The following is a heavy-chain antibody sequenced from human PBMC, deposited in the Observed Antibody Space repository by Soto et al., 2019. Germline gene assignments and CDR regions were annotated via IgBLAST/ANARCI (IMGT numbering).Heavy chain of an antibody. CDR1: GFTFSSYG. V-gene: IGHV3-30*18. CDR3: ANGEYFGEV. CDR2: ISYVGSNK. J-gene: IGHJ4*02. Sequence: QVQLVESGGGVVQPGRSLRLSCAASGFTFSSYGMQWVRQAPAKGLEWVALISYVGSNKYYTDSVKGRFTIYRDNSKNTVYLQMNSLRDEDTAVYYCANGEYFGEVWGQGTLVTVSS. D-gene: IGHD3-10*01.